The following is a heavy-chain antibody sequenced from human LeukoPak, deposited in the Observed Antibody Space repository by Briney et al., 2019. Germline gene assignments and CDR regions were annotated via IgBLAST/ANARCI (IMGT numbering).Heavy chain of an antibody. CDR2: IYTRGST. Sequence: PSETLSLTCTVSGGSISSYYWSWIRQPAGKGLEWIGRIYTRGSTNYNPSLKSRVTISVDTSKNQFSLKLSSVAAPDTAVYYCAGEDHYYDSSGYYYGGEDYWGQGTLVTVSS. J-gene: IGHJ4*02. V-gene: IGHV4-4*07. D-gene: IGHD3-22*01. CDR1: GGSISSYY. CDR3: AGEDHYYDSSGYYYGGEDY.